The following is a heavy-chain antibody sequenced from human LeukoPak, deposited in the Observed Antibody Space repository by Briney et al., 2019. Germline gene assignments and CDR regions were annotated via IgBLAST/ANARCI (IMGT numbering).Heavy chain of an antibody. V-gene: IGHV3-23*01. CDR2: ISGSGGST. J-gene: IGHJ4*02. CDR3: AKDLVTMVRGVPSYYFDY. Sequence: GGSLRLSCAASGFTFSSYAMSWVRQAPGKGLEWVSAISGSGGSTYYADSVKGRSTISRDNSKNTLYLQMNSLRAEDTAVYYCAKDLVTMVRGVPSYYFDYWGQGTLVTVSS. CDR1: GFTFSSYA. D-gene: IGHD3-10*01.